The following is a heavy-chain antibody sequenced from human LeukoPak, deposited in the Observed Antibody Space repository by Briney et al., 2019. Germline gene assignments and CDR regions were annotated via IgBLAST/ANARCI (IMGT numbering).Heavy chain of an antibody. V-gene: IGHV3-23*01. J-gene: IGHJ4*02. CDR3: AKGGYSGYVYCFDY. Sequence: GGSLRLSCAASGFTFSSYAMSWVRQAPGKGLEWVSVISGSGGSTDYADSVKGRFTISRDNSKNTLYLQMNSLRDKDTSVYYCAKGGYSGYVYCFDYWGQGTLVTVSS. CDR2: ISGSGGST. CDR1: GFTFSSYA. D-gene: IGHD5-12*01.